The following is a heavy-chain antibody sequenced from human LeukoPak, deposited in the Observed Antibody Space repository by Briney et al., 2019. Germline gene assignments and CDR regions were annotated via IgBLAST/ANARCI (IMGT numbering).Heavy chain of an antibody. CDR2: IKQDGSEK. D-gene: IGHD3-9*01. CDR3: ARPYHDILTGYYSPFDY. J-gene: IGHJ4*02. V-gene: IGHV3-7*01. CDR1: GFTFSSYW. Sequence: PGGSLRLSCAASGFTFSSYWMSWVRQAPGKGLEWVANIKQDGSEKYYVDSVKGRFTISRDNAKNSLYLQMNSLRAEDTAVYYCARPYHDILTGYYSPFDYWGQGTLLTVSS.